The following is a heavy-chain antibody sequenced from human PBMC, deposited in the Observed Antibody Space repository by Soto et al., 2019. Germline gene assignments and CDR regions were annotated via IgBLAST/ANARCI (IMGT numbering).Heavy chain of an antibody. D-gene: IGHD3-22*01. J-gene: IGHJ5*02. CDR1: GGSISSGGYY. CDR3: ATIYDSSGYYYGNNWFDP. CDR2: IYYSGST. Sequence: PSETLSLTCTVSGGSISSGGYYWNWIRQHPGKGLEWIGYIYYSGSTYYNPSLKSRVSISVDTSKNQFSLKLSSVTAADTAVYYCATIYDSSGYYYGNNWFDPWGQGTLVTVSS. V-gene: IGHV4-31*03.